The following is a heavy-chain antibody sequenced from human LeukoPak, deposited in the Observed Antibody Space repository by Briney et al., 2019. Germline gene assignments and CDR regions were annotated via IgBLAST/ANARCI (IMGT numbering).Heavy chain of an antibody. CDR2: ISDSGGST. CDR1: GFTFSTYA. V-gene: IGHV3-23*01. CDR3: AKAALSAYCGGDCYSSYY. Sequence: SGGSLRLSCAASGFTFSTYAMSWVRQAPGKGLEWVSGISDSGGSTYYADSVKGRFTISRDNSKNTLYLQMNSLRAEDTALYYCAKAALSAYCGGDCYSSYYWGQGTLVTVSS. D-gene: IGHD2-21*02. J-gene: IGHJ4*02.